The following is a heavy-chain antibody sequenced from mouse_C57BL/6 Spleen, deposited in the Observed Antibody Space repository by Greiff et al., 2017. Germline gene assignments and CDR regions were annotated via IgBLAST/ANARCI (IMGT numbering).Heavy chain of an antibody. CDR1: GYTFTSYW. J-gene: IGHJ2*01. V-gene: IGHV1-61*01. CDR2: IYPSDSET. CDR3: ARYDYDGFAY. D-gene: IGHD2-4*01. Sequence: QVQLQQPGAELVRPGSSVKLSCKASGYTFTSYWMDWVKQRPGQGLEWIGNIYPSDSETHYNQKFKDKATLTVDKSSSTAYMQLSSLTSEDSAVYYCARYDYDGFAYWGQGTTLTVSS.